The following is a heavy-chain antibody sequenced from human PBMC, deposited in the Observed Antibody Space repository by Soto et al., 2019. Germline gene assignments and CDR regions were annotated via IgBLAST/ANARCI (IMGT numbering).Heavy chain of an antibody. CDR1: GGTFSSYT. V-gene: IGHV1-69*02. D-gene: IGHD2-2*01. Sequence: QVQLVQSGAEVKKPGSSVKVSCKASGGTFSSYTISWVRQAPGQGLEWMGRIIPILGIANYAQKFQGRVTITADKSTSTAYMELRSLRSEDTAVYYCASTPREYCSSTSCYYFDYWGQGTLVTVSS. J-gene: IGHJ4*02. CDR2: IIPILGIA. CDR3: ASTPREYCSSTSCYYFDY.